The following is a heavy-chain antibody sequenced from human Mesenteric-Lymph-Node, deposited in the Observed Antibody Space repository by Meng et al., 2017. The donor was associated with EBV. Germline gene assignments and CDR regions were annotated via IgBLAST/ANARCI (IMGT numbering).Heavy chain of an antibody. CDR3: SRDSIYNGQDS. D-gene: IGHD5-24*01. V-gene: IGHV1-8*01. CDR2: MNPNSGAT. Sequence: QLGPSGGGVKQPGSWVNCPSQATGVTCASYDINWVRQATGQGLEWMGWMNPNSGATGSTQKFQGRVTMTRNTSISTAYMELNSLTSEDTTVYYCSRDSIYNGQDSWGQGTLVTVSS. CDR1: GVTCASYD. J-gene: IGHJ4*02.